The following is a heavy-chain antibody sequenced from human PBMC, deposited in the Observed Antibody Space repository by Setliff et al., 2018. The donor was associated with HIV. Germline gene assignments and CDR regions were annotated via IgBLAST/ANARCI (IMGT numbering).Heavy chain of an antibody. D-gene: IGHD6-6*01. J-gene: IGHJ4*02. V-gene: IGHV1-46*01. CDR1: GYTFTSYY. CDR3: ARDPSIGQLGDY. CDR2: INPSGGGT. Sequence: ASVKVSCKASGYTFTSYYMHWVRQAPGQGLEWMGIINPSGGGTSYAQKFQGRVTMTRDTSTSTVYMELTRLRSEDTAVYYCARDPSIGQLGDYWGQGTLVTVSS.